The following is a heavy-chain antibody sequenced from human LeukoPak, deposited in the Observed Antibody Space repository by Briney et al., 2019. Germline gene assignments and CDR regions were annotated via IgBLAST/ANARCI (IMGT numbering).Heavy chain of an antibody. CDR3: VRDGHYHSSAFDP. V-gene: IGHV3-74*01. D-gene: IGHD3-22*01. CDR2: ISPDGYTT. CDR1: GFTFRTYW. Sequence: QSGGSLRLSCAASGFTFRTYWMHWVRQGPGKGLVWVSRISPDGYTTTYADSVKGRVTISRDNAKNMLYLEMNSLRAEDTAAYYGVRDGHYHSSAFDPGGQGSLVTVSS. J-gene: IGHJ5*02.